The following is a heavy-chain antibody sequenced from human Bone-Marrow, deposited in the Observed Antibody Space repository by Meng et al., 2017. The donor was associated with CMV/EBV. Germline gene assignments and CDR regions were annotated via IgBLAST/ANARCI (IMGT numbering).Heavy chain of an antibody. CDR3: ARDGGVLGIFDY. J-gene: IGHJ4*02. CDR2: ISGSGGST. CDR1: GFTFSSYA. D-gene: IGHD2-15*01. V-gene: IGHV3-23*01. Sequence: GESLKISCAASGFTFSSYAMSWVRQAPGKGLEWVSAISGSGGSTYYADSVKGRFTISRDNAKNSMYLQMNSLRAEDTAVFYCARDGGVLGIFDYWGQGTLVTVSS.